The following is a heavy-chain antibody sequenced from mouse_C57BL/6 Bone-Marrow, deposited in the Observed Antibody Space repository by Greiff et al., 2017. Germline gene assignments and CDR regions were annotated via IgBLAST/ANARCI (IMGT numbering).Heavy chain of an antibody. Sequence: EVKLVESGEGLVKPGGSLKLSCAASGFTFSGYAMSWVRQTPEKRLEWVAYISSGGDYIYYADTVKGRFTISRDNARNTLYLQMSSLKSEDTAMYYCTRGLDYPDYWGQGTTLTVSS. CDR1: GFTFSGYA. D-gene: IGHD2-4*01. J-gene: IGHJ2*01. CDR2: ISSGGDYI. V-gene: IGHV5S21*01. CDR3: TRGLDYPDY.